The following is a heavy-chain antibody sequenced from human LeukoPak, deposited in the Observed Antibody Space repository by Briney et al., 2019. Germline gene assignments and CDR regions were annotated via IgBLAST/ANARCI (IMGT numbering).Heavy chain of an antibody. CDR1: GGSISSGGYY. CDR2: IYYSGST. D-gene: IGHD1-26*01. V-gene: IGHV4-31*03. J-gene: IGHJ5*02. Sequence: PSQTLSLTCTVSGGSISSGGYYWSWIRQHPGKGLEWIGYIYYSGSTYYNPSLKSRVTISVGTSKNQFSLKLSSVTAADTAVYYCARSVGATANWFDPWGQGTLVTVSS. CDR3: ARSVGATANWFDP.